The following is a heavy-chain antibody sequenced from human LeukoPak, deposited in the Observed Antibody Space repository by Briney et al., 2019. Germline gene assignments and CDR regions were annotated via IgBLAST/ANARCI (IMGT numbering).Heavy chain of an antibody. CDR3: ARGPYDYYHSSGYHEDY. Sequence: ASVKVSCKASGYTFTSYYMHWVRQAPGQGLEWMGMINPSGGSTSYAQKFQGRVTMTRDTSTSTVYMELSSLRSEDTAVYYCARGPYDYYHSSGYHEDYWGQGTLVTVSS. J-gene: IGHJ4*02. D-gene: IGHD3-22*01. CDR1: GYTFTSYY. V-gene: IGHV1-46*01. CDR2: INPSGGST.